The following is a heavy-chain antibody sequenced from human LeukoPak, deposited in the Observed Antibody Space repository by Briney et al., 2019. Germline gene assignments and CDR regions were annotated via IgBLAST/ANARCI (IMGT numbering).Heavy chain of an antibody. V-gene: IGHV6-1*01. D-gene: IGHD6-19*01. J-gene: IGHJ5*02. CDR3: ARRSGWYNWFDP. CDR1: GDSVSSNSAA. CDR2: TYYRSKWYN. Sequence: SQTLSLTCAISGDSVSSNSAAWNWRRQSPSRGLEWLGRTYYRSKWYNDYAVSVKSRITIDPDTSKNQFSRQLNSVTPEDTAVYYCARRSGWYNWFDPWGQGTLVTVSP.